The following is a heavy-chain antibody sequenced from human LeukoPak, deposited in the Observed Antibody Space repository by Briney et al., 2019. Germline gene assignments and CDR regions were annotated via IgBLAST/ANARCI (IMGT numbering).Heavy chain of an antibody. Sequence: GGSLRLSCAASGFTFSSYGMHWVRQAPGKGLEWVAVISYDGSNKYYADSVKGRFTISRDNSKNTLYLQMNSLRAEDTAVYYCAKPPYCSSTSCPLDYFDYWGQGTLVTVSS. V-gene: IGHV3-30*18. CDR1: GFTFSSYG. CDR3: AKPPYCSSTSCPLDYFDY. CDR2: ISYDGSNK. D-gene: IGHD2-2*01. J-gene: IGHJ4*02.